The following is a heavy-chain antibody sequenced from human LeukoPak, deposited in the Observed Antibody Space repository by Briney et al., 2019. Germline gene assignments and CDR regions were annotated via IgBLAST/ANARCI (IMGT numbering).Heavy chain of an antibody. CDR2: IIPILGIA. Sequence: ASVKVSCKASGGTFSSYAMSWVRQAPGQGLEWMGRIIPILGIANYAQKFQGRVTITADKSTSTAYMELSSLRSEDTAVYYCARDVRYFDYWGQGTLVTVSS. CDR3: ARDVRYFDY. V-gene: IGHV1-69*04. CDR1: GGTFSSYA. J-gene: IGHJ4*02.